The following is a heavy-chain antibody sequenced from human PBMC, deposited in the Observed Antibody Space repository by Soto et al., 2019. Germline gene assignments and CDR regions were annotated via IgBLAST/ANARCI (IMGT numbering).Heavy chain of an antibody. CDR3: ARRSGRAGYRDAFDI. D-gene: IGHD3-10*01. CDR2: IYPDDSDT. CDR1: GYSFTTYW. Sequence: VQLVQPGAEVKKPGESLKISCKGSGYSFTTYWIGWVRQMPGKGLEWMGIIYPDDSDTRYSPSFQGQVTISADKSISTAYLQWSSLMASDSAMYYCARRSGRAGYRDAFDIWGQGTMVTVSS. V-gene: IGHV5-51*01. J-gene: IGHJ3*02.